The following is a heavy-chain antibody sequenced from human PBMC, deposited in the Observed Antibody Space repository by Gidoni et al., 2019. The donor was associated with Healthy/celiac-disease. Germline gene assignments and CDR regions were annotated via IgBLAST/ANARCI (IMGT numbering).Heavy chain of an antibody. Sequence: EVQLVESGGGLVQPGGSLRLSCAASGFTFSSYWMHWVRQAPGKGLVWVSRINRDGSSTSYADSVKGRFTISRDNAKNTLYLQMNSLRDEDTAVYYCARDPHYYDRSGHSTFFDYWGQGTLVTVSS. CDR1: GFTFSSYW. CDR3: ARDPHYYDRSGHSTFFDY. CDR2: INRDGSST. V-gene: IGHV3-74*01. D-gene: IGHD3-22*01. J-gene: IGHJ4*02.